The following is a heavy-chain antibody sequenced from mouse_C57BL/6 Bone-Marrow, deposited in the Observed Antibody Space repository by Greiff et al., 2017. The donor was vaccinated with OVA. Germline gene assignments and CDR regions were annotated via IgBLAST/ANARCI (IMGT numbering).Heavy chain of an antibody. D-gene: IGHD1-1*01. CDR2: IHPNSGRT. V-gene: IGHV1-64*01. J-gene: IGHJ2*01. CDR3: ARWGVIYYDGSTLYYFDY. CDR1: GYTFTSYW. Sequence: VQLQQPGAELVKPGASVKLSCKASGYTFTSYWMHWVKQRPGQGLEWIGMIHPNSGRTNYNEKFKSKATLTVDKSSSTAYMQLSSLTSEDSAVYYGARWGVIYYDGSTLYYFDYWGQGTTRTVSS.